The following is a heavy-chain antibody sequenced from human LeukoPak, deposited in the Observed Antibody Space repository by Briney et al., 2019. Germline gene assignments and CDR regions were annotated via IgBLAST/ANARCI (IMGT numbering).Heavy chain of an antibody. V-gene: IGHV4-59*01. CDR3: ARTYSSSVPFDY. CDR1: GGSISSYY. D-gene: IGHD6-6*01. Sequence: PSETLSLTCTVSGGSISSYYWSWIRQPPGKGLEWIGYIYYSGSTNYNPSLKSRVIISVDTSKNQFSPKLSSVTVADTAVYYCARTYSSSVPFDYWGQGTLVTVSS. CDR2: IYYSGST. J-gene: IGHJ4*02.